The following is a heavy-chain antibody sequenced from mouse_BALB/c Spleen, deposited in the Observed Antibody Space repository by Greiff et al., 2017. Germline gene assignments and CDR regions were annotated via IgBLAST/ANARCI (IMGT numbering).Heavy chain of an antibody. CDR3: SCSTISRGFAY. Sequence: EVQLQESGGGLVQPKGSLKLSCAASGFTFNTYAMNWVRQAPGKGLEWVARIRSKSNNYATYYADSVKDRFTISRDDSQSMLYLQMNNLKTEDTAMYYCSCSTISRGFAYWGQGTLVTVSA. CDR2: IRSKSNNYAT. V-gene: IGHV10-1*02. J-gene: IGHJ3*01. D-gene: IGHD2-1*01. CDR1: GFTFNTYA.